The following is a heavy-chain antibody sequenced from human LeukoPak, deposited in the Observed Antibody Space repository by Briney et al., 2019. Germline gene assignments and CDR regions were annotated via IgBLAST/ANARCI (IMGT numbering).Heavy chain of an antibody. V-gene: IGHV3-23*01. J-gene: IGHJ4*02. CDR3: ASTTYYYDSSGYYYFDY. Sequence: GGSLRLSCAASGFTFSRYAMSWVRQAPGKGLEWVSTINGSGGSTDYADSVEGRFTISRDNSKNTLYLQVNSLRAEDTAVYYCASTTYYYDSSGYYYFDYWGQGTLVTVSS. D-gene: IGHD3-22*01. CDR1: GFTFSRYA. CDR2: INGSGGST.